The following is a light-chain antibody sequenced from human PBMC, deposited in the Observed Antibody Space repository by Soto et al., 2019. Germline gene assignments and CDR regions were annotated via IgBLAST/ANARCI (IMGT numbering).Light chain of an antibody. CDR1: SSNIGSNT. CDR2: SNN. V-gene: IGLV1-44*01. Sequence: QSVLTQPPSASGTPGQRVTISCSGSSSNIGSNTVNWYQQLPGTAPKLLIYSNNQRPSGVPDRFYGSKSGTSASLALSGLQSEDEADYYCAAWDDSLNGHVVFGGGTKLTVL. CDR3: AAWDDSLNGHVV. J-gene: IGLJ2*01.